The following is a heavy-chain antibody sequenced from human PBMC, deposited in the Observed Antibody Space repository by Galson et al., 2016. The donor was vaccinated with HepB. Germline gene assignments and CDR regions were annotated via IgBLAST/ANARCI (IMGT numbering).Heavy chain of an antibody. CDR1: GGTFNSYA. J-gene: IGHJ4*02. Sequence: SVTVSCKASGGTFNSYAISWVRQAPGQGLEWMGGILPDFGTANYAQKFQGRLTITADISTNTAYLELSSLRSEDTAVYYCARYCDSLTACRESRFDYWGQGTLVTVSS. V-gene: IGHV1-69*06. D-gene: IGHD3-9*01. CDR3: ARYCDSLTACRESRFDY. CDR2: ILPDFGTA.